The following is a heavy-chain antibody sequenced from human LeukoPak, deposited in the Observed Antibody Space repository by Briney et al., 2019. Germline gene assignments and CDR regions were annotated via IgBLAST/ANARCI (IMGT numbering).Heavy chain of an antibody. CDR3: AADLTAAGAQDY. J-gene: IGHJ4*02. D-gene: IGHD6-19*01. CDR1: GFTFSSYG. V-gene: IGHV3-30*02. CDR2: IRYEGSNK. Sequence: SGGSLRLSCAASGFTFSSYGMHWVRQAPGKGLEWVAFIRYEGSNKYYADSEKGRFTIARDNSKNTPYVQSSVRRSEDTAVYYCAADLTAAGAQDYWGQGTLVTVSS.